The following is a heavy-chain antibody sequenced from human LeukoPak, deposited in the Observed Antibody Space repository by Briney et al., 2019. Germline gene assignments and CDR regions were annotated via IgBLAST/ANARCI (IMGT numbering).Heavy chain of an antibody. CDR2: ISPIFGTA. V-gene: IGHV1-69*13. CDR1: GGTFSSYA. Sequence: ASVTVSCKASGGTFSSYAISWVRQAPGQGLEWMGGISPIFGTANYAQKFQGSVTISADESTTTAYMELSSLRSEDTAVYYCASGEGAMVRGAYFDSWGQGTLVTVSS. J-gene: IGHJ4*02. D-gene: IGHD3-10*01. CDR3: ASGEGAMVRGAYFDS.